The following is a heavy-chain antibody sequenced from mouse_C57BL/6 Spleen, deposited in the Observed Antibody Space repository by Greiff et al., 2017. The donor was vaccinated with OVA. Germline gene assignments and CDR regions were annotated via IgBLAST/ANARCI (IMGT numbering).Heavy chain of an antibody. CDR1: GYTFTDYY. Sequence: QVQLKESGAELVRPGASVKLSCKASGYTFTDYYINWVKQRPGQGLEWIARIYPGSGNTYYNEKFKGKATLTAEKSSSTAYMQLSSLTSEDSAVYFCARFPYYYGSSLYYFDYWGQGTTLTVSS. V-gene: IGHV1-76*01. D-gene: IGHD1-1*01. CDR2: IYPGSGNT. CDR3: ARFPYYYGSSLYYFDY. J-gene: IGHJ2*01.